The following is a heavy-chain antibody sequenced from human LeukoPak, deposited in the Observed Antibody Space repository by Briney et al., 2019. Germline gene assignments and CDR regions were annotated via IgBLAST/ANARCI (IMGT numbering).Heavy chain of an antibody. CDR2: IIPILGIA. V-gene: IGHV1-69*04. Sequence: SVKVSCKASGGTFSSYAISWVRQAPGQGLEWMGRIIPILGIANYAQKFQGRVTITADKSTSTAYMELSSLRSEDTAVYYCAREIPASLYYYGIDVWGQGTTVTVSS. D-gene: IGHD6-25*01. J-gene: IGHJ6*02. CDR1: GGTFSSYA. CDR3: AREIPASLYYYGIDV.